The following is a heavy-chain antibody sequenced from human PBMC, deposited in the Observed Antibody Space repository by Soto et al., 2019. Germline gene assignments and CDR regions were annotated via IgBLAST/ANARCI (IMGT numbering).Heavy chain of an antibody. CDR2: ISAYNGNT. D-gene: IGHD3-22*01. CDR1: GYTFTSYG. Sequence: ASVKVSCKASGYTFTSYGISWVRQAPGQGLEWMGWISAYNGNTNYAQKLQGRVTMTTDTSTSTAHMELRSLRSDDTAVYYCARDEAYYYDSSGYYLDYWGQGTLVTVSS. V-gene: IGHV1-18*01. J-gene: IGHJ4*02. CDR3: ARDEAYYYDSSGYYLDY.